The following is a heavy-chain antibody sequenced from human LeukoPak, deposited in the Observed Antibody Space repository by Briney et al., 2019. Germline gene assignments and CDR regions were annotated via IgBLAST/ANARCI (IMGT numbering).Heavy chain of an antibody. V-gene: IGHV3-30*18. CDR1: GFTFSSYG. CDR3: AKEGRYYGQLDY. D-gene: IGHD3-10*01. Sequence: QTGGSLRLSCAAAGFTFSSYGMHWVRQAPGKGLEWVAVISYAGSNKYYADSVKGRFTISRDNSKNSLYLQMNSLRAEDTAVYYCAKEGRYYGQLDYWGQGTLVTVSS. CDR2: ISYAGSNK. J-gene: IGHJ4*02.